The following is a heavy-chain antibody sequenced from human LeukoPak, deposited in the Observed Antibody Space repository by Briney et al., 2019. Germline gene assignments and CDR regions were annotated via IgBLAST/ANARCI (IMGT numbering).Heavy chain of an antibody. CDR3: ARGGDRRGFDY. CDR1: GGSINNGGYY. V-gene: IGHV4-31*03. CDR2: IYDSGTT. D-gene: IGHD1-14*01. J-gene: IGHJ4*02. Sequence: SETLSLTCTVSGGSINNGGYYWLWIRQHPGKGLEWIGYIYDSGTTYYNPALQSRVTMSVDLSDNHFSLRMRSMTAADTAVYFCARGGDRRGFDYCGQGTLVTVSS.